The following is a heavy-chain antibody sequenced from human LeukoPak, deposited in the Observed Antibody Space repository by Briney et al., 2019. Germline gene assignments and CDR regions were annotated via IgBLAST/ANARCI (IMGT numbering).Heavy chain of an antibody. J-gene: IGHJ4*02. CDR2: ISGNAGST. CDR1: GFTLSSYA. V-gene: IGHV3-23*01. CDR3: AKELQLWFGGYYFDY. D-gene: IGHD5-18*01. Sequence: GGSLRLSCTASGFTLSSYAMSWVRQAPGKGLEWVSLISGNAGSTYYADSVKGRFTISRDITKNTLYLQMNSLRAEDTAVCYCAKELQLWFGGYYFDYWGQGTLVTVSS.